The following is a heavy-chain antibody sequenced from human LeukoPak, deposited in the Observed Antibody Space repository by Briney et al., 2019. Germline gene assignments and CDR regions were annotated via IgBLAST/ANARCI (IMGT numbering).Heavy chain of an antibody. J-gene: IGHJ4*02. CDR2: IVVGSGNT. D-gene: IGHD6-19*01. V-gene: IGHV1-58*02. CDR1: GFTFTSSA. CDR3: VAIPMRGIAVAGLDY. Sequence: GASVKVSCKASGFTFTSSAMRWVRQARGQRLEWIGWIVVGSGNTNCAQKFQERVTITRDMSTSTAYMELSSLRSEDTAVYYCVAIPMRGIAVAGLDYWGQGTLVTVSS.